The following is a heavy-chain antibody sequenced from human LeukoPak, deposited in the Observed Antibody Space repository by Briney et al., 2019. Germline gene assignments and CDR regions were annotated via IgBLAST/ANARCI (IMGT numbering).Heavy chain of an antibody. CDR2: ISGSGGST. CDR3: AKATMVLGWFDP. Sequence: GGSLRLSCAASGFIFSNYGMSWVRQAPGKGLEWVSAISGSGGSTYYADSVKGRFTISRDNPKNTLYLQLSSLRAEDTALYYCAKATMVLGWFDPWGQGTLVTVSS. CDR1: GFIFSNYG. V-gene: IGHV3-23*01. D-gene: IGHD4-23*01. J-gene: IGHJ5*02.